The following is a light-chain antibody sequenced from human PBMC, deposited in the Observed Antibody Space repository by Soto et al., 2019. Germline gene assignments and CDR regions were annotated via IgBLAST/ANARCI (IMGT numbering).Light chain of an antibody. CDR3: CSYVGSNNYV. J-gene: IGLJ1*01. V-gene: IGLV2-8*01. CDR1: SSDVGGYNY. Sequence: QSALTQPPSASGSPGQSVAISCTGTSSDVGGYNYVSWYQQYPGKAPKLIMYEVTKRPSGVSYRFPGSKSGNTASLTVSGLQAEDEADYYCCSYVGSNNYVFGTGTKVTVL. CDR2: EVT.